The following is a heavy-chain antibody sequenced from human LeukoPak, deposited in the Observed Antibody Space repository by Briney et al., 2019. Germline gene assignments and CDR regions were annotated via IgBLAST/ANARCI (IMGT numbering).Heavy chain of an antibody. CDR3: AREESGGYFDY. Sequence: GASVKVSCKASGYTFTSYYMHWVRQAPGQGLEWMGIINPSGGSTSYAQKFQGRVTMTRDTSTTTVYMELSSLRSEDTAVYYCAREESGGYFDYGGQGTLVTVSS. D-gene: IGHD2-8*02. J-gene: IGHJ4*02. CDR2: INPSGGST. CDR1: GYTFTSYY. V-gene: IGHV1-46*01.